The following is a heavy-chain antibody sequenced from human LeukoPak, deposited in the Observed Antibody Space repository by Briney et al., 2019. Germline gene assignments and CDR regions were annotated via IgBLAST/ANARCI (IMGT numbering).Heavy chain of an antibody. V-gene: IGHV3-74*01. CDR3: ERVRTTSAFDM. J-gene: IGHJ3*02. CDR2: INRDGSST. CDR1: TFTFNTYY. Sequence: GESLRLSCAPSTFTFNTYYMHWVRQAPGKVLVWVSGINRDGSSTTYADSVKGRFTISRDNAKKTLYLQMNSLRVEDTAIYYCERVRTTSAFDMWGQGTMVTVSP. D-gene: IGHD1-7*01.